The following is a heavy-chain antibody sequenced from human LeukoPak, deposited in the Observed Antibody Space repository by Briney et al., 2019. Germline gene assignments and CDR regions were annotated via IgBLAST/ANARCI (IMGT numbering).Heavy chain of an antibody. J-gene: IGHJ5*02. V-gene: IGHV4-59*08. Sequence: SETLSLTCAVYGGSFSGYYWSWIRQPPGKGLEWIGYIYYSGSTNYNPSLKSRVTISVDTSKNQFSLKLSSVTAADTAVYYCARGQQLSPWGQGTLVTVSS. CDR2: IYYSGST. CDR3: ARGQQLSP. D-gene: IGHD6-13*01. CDR1: GGSFSGYY.